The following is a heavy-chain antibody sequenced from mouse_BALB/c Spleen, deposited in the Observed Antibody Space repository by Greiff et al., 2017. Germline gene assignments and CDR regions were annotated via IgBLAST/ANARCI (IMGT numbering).Heavy chain of an antibody. V-gene: IGHV1-77*01. CDR2: IYPGSGST. J-gene: IGHJ2*01. CDR1: GYTFTDYV. D-gene: IGHD1-1*02. Sequence: QVQLKQSGPELVKPGASVKMSCKASGYTFTDYVISWVKQRTGQGLEWIGEIYPGSGSTYYNEKFKGKATLTADKSSNTAYMQLSSLTSEDSAVYFCARRWGYFDYWGQGTTLTVSS. CDR3: ARRWGYFDY.